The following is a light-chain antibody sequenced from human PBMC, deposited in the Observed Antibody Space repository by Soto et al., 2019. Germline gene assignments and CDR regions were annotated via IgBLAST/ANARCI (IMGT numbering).Light chain of an antibody. CDR2: GAS. CDR1: QGISRN. Sequence: MTQSPSLLSASTGDRVTISCRTSQGISRNLAWYQQKPGQTPRLLIYGASTRATGIPDRFSGSGSGTEFTLTISSLQSEDFAVYYCQHYNNWLGTFGGGTKVDIK. CDR3: QHYNNWLGT. V-gene: IGKV3-15*01. J-gene: IGKJ4*01.